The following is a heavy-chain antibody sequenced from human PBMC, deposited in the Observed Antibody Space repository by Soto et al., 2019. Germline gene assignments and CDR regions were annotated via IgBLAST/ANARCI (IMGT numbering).Heavy chain of an antibody. D-gene: IGHD2-2*01. V-gene: IGHV3-21*01. CDR1: GFTFSSYS. J-gene: IGHJ6*02. CDR2: ISSSSSYI. Sequence: GGSLRLSCAASGFTFSSYSMIWVRQAPGKGLEWVSSISSSSSYICYADSVKGRFTISRDNAKNSLYLQMNSLRAEDTAVYYCARDTYQLRSKYYYYYGMDVWGQGTTVTVSS. CDR3: ARDTYQLRSKYYYYYGMDV.